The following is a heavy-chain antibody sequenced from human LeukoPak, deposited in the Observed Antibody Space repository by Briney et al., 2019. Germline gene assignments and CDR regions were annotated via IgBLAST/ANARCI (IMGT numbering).Heavy chain of an antibody. D-gene: IGHD2-8*01. V-gene: IGHV3-7*01. Sequence: GGSLRLSCAASGFTFSSYGMDWVRQAPGKGLEWVANIREDESEKNYVDSVKGRFTISRDNAWNSLYLQMNSLSTADTAVYYCGREKWSRLDWGQGTLVPAPS. CDR1: GFTFSSYG. J-gene: IGHJ4*02. CDR3: GREKWSRLD. CDR2: IREDESEK.